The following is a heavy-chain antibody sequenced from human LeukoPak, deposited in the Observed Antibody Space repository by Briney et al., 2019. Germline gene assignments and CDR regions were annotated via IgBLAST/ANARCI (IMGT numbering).Heavy chain of an antibody. CDR2: INPNSGGT. J-gene: IGHJ5*02. Sequence: GASVKVSCKASGYTLTGYYMHWVRQAPGQGLEWMGWINPNSGGTNYAQKFQGWVTMTRDTSISTAYMELSRLRSDDTAVYYCARGNVYDSSGYSTYNWFDPWGQGTLVTVSS. CDR1: GYTLTGYY. CDR3: ARGNVYDSSGYSTYNWFDP. D-gene: IGHD3-22*01. V-gene: IGHV1-2*04.